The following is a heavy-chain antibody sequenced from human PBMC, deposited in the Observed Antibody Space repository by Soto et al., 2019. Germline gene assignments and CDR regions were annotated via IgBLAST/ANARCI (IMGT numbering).Heavy chain of an antibody. J-gene: IGHJ3*02. V-gene: IGHV3-23*01. Sequence: GGNLRLSCAASGFTFSRYAMRWVRQAPGKGLERVSAISGSGVSTYYADSIKGRFTISRDNSKNTLYRQMNSRRATDTAVYYCAKGGVYDSSGYDAFDIWGKGTMVTV. CDR2: ISGSGVST. CDR3: AKGGVYDSSGYDAFDI. CDR1: GFTFSRYA. D-gene: IGHD3-22*01.